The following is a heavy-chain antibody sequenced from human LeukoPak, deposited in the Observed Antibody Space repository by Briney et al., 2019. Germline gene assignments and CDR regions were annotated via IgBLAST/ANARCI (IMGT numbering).Heavy chain of an antibody. CDR2: IYYSGST. D-gene: IGHD2-2*01. CDR1: GGSISSSSYY. CDR3: ARGYSVYCSSTSCYGFDY. Sequence: SETLSLTCTVSGGSISSSSYYWGWIRQPPGKGLEWIGSIYYSGSTYYNPSLKSRVTISVDTSKNQFSLKLSSVTAADTAVYYCARGYSVYCSSTSCYGFDYWGQGTLVTVSS. V-gene: IGHV4-39*07. J-gene: IGHJ4*02.